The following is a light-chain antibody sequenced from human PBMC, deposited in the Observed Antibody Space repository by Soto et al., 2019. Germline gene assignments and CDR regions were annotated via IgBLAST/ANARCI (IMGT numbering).Light chain of an antibody. CDR1: QSVSSY. CDR3: QQRSNWPLT. V-gene: IGKV3-11*01. CDR2: DAS. Sequence: EIVLTQSPVTLSLSPGERATLSCRASQSVSSYLAWYQQKPGQAPRLLISDASNRATDIPARFSGSGSGTDFTLTISSLESEDFAVYYCQQRSNWPLTFGGGTKVDIK. J-gene: IGKJ4*01.